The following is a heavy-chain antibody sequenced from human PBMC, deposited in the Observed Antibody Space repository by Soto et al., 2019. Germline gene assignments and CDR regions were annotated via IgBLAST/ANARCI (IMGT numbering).Heavy chain of an antibody. D-gene: IGHD3-16*02. CDR3: ARGLSTYYDY. CDR2: ISAYNGNT. J-gene: IGHJ4*02. CDR1: GGTFSSYT. Sequence: ASVKVSCKASGGTFSSYTISWVRQAPGQGLEWMGWISAYNGNTNYAQKLQGRVTMTTDTSTSTAYMELRSLRFDDTAAYYCARGLSTYYDYWGQGTLVTVSS. V-gene: IGHV1-18*01.